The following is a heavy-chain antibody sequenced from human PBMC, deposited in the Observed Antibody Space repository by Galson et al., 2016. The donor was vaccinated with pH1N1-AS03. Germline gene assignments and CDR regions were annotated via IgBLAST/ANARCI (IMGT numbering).Heavy chain of an antibody. CDR1: GFTFSDYY. CDR3: ARGWYDIWTGYLVDPFDY. D-gene: IGHD3-9*01. Sequence: SLRLSCAASGFTFSDYYISWIRQAPGKGLEWISCITSSGGSGPTIYYADSVKGRFTISRDNAKNSLYPQMNSLRADDTAVYYCARGWYDIWTGYLVDPFDYWGQGALVTVSS. CDR2: ITSSGGSGPTI. V-gene: IGHV3-11*01. J-gene: IGHJ4*02.